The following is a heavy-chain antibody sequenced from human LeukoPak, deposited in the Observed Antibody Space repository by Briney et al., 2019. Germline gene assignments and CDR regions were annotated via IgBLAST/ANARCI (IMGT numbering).Heavy chain of an antibody. CDR1: GGSISSNSCY. Sequence: SETLSLTCTVSGGSISSNSCYWGWIRQPPGKGLEWIGSIYYSGSTYYNPSLKSRVTISVDTSKNQFSLKLSSVTAADTAVYYCARVPSSDIVVVPADWFDPWGQGTLVTVSS. V-gene: IGHV4-39*07. D-gene: IGHD2-2*01. J-gene: IGHJ5*02. CDR2: IYYSGST. CDR3: ARVPSSDIVVVPADWFDP.